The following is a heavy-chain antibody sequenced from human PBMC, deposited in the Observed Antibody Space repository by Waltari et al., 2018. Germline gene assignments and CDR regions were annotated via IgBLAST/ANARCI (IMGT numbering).Heavy chain of an antibody. J-gene: IGHJ4*02. Sequence: EVQLLESGGGLVQPGGSLRLSCPASGFTFSRYAMTWVRRAPGKGLEWVSAISGSGGSTYYADSVKGRLTISRDNSKNTLYLQMNSLRAEDTAVYYCAKGREYSSSIFGYWGQGTLVTVSS. CDR3: AKGREYSSSIFGY. V-gene: IGHV3-23*01. CDR2: ISGSGGST. D-gene: IGHD6-6*01. CDR1: GFTFSRYA.